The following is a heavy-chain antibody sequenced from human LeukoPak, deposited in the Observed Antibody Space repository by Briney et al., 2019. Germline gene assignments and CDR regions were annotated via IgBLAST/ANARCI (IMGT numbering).Heavy chain of an antibody. V-gene: IGHV3-48*03. CDR1: GFTFRTYE. D-gene: IGHD3-10*01. J-gene: IGHJ6*02. CDR2: ISSSGRMI. Sequence: SGGSLRLSCAASGFTFRTYEMTWVRQAPGKGLEWVSYISSSGRMIYYADSVKGRFTISRDNAKNSLYLQMNSLRAEDTAVYYCARDYYGSGSYPGGMDVWGQGTTVTVSS. CDR3: ARDYYGSGSYPGGMDV.